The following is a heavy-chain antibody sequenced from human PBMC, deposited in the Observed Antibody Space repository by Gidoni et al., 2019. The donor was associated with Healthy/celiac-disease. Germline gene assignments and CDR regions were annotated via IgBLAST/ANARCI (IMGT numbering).Heavy chain of an antibody. V-gene: IGHV3-30-3*01. CDR1: SSYA. Sequence: SSYAMHWVRQAPGKGLEWVAVISYDGSNKYYADSVKGRFTISRDNSKNTLYLQMNSLRAEDTAVYYCAREDTAMERFDYWGQGTLVTVSS. D-gene: IGHD5-18*01. CDR3: AREDTAMERFDY. CDR2: ISYDGSNK. J-gene: IGHJ4*02.